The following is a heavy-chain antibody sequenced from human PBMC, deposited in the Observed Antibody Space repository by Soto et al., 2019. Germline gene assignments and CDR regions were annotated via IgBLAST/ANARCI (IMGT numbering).Heavy chain of an antibody. Sequence: SETLSLTCTVSGGSISSSSYYWGWIRQPPGKGLEWIGSIYYSGSTYYNPSLKSRVTISVDTSKNQFSLKLSSVTAADTAVYYFARHGGVFAWLLWRSSVTCDSWGGGTLVTVSS. CDR1: GGSISSSSYY. CDR3: ARHGGVFAWLLWRSSVTCDS. J-gene: IGHJ4*02. D-gene: IGHD3-9*01. CDR2: IYYSGST. V-gene: IGHV4-39*01.